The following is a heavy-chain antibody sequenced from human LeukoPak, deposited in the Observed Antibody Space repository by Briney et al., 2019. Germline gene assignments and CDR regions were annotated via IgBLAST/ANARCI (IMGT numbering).Heavy chain of an antibody. CDR2: INPSGGST. V-gene: IGHV1-46*01. Sequence: ASVKVSCKASGYTFTSYYMHWVRQAAGQGLEWMGIINPSGGSTSYAQKIQGRVTMTRDTSTSTVYMELSSLRSEDTAVYYCAREDPAIYGPDYWGQGTLVTVSS. J-gene: IGHJ4*02. D-gene: IGHD2/OR15-2a*01. CDR3: AREDPAIYGPDY. CDR1: GYTFTSYY.